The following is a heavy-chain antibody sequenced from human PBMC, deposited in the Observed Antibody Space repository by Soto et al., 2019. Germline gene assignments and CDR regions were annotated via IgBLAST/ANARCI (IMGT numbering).Heavy chain of an antibody. CDR1: GFIFENFG. J-gene: IGHJ5*02. D-gene: IGHD1-26*01. CDR2: ISGSGFKE. CDR3: AKNQGVELVPLATVDWFDP. Sequence: LRLSCAASGFIFENFGMSWVRQAPGKGLEWISSISGSGFKEYYADSVKGRFTISRDNSKSTVYLELNNLSAEDTAVYHCAKNQGVELVPLATVDWFDPWGQGSVVTVSS. V-gene: IGHV3-23*01.